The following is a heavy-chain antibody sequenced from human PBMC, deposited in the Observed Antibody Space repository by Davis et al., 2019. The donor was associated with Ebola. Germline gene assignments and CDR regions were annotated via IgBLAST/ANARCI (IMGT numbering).Heavy chain of an antibody. CDR1: GFTFSDYY. Sequence: PGGSLRLSCAASGFTFSDYYMSWVRQAPGKGLEWVANIRQDGSEKHYVDSVKGRFTISSDNAKNSRYLQMHSLRAEDTAVKYCAREAVWRFDPWGQGTLVTVSS. J-gene: IGHJ5*02. V-gene: IGHV3-7*03. CDR3: AREAVWRFDP. D-gene: IGHD3-16*01. CDR2: IRQDGSEK.